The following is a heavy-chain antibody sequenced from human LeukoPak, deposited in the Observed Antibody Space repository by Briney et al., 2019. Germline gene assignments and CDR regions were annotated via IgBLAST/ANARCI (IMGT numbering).Heavy chain of an antibody. CDR1: GYTFTGYY. CDR3: ARSPPSYCGGDCYHNDY. CDR2: INPNSGGT. D-gene: IGHD2-21*02. Sequence: ASVKVSCKASGYTFTGYYMHWVRQAPGQGLEWMGRINPNSGGTNYAQKFQGRVTMTRDTSISTAYMELSRQRSDDTAVYYCARSPPSYCGGDCYHNDYWGQGTLVTVSS. V-gene: IGHV1-2*06. J-gene: IGHJ4*02.